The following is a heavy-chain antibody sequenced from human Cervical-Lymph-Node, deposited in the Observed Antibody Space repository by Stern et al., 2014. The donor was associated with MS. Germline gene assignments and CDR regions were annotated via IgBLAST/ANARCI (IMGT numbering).Heavy chain of an antibody. Sequence: QVQLQESGPGLVKPSETLSLTGRVSGDSVRDSRYPWSWVRQPPGKGLEWVGFVYYSGSANYNPSLKSRISISVDTSKNQFSLKLTSVTAADTAFYYCARQSVTNPSFFDFWGQGTLVTVS. J-gene: IGHJ4*02. V-gene: IGHV4-61*01. CDR1: GDSVRDSRYP. CDR2: VYYSGSA. CDR3: ARQSVTNPSFFDF. D-gene: IGHD4-17*01.